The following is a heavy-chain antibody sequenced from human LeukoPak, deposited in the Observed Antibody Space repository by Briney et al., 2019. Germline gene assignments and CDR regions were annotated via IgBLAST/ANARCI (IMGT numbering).Heavy chain of an antibody. V-gene: IGHV3-9*01. CDR3: AKEPHPVQGVGSFDY. CDR1: GFSFDDYA. J-gene: IGHJ4*02. D-gene: IGHD3-10*01. Sequence: PGGSLRLSCAASGFSFDDYAMHWVRQAPGKGLEWVSGINWNSGNVGYADSVKGRFTISRDNSKNTLYLQMNSLRAEDTAVYYCAKEPHPVQGVGSFDYWGQGTLVTVSS. CDR2: INWNSGNV.